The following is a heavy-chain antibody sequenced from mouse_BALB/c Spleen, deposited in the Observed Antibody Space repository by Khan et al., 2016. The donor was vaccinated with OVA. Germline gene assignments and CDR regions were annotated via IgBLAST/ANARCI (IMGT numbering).Heavy chain of an antibody. Sequence: VQLKQSGPELVKPGASVKISCKASGYSFTGYFMNWVMQSHGKSLEWIGRFNPHIGETFYNQKFKDKATLTVDKSSSTAHMELRSLASEDSAVYYCARIYGSDFGYWGQGTTLTVSS. J-gene: IGHJ2*01. CDR1: GYSFTGYF. D-gene: IGHD1-1*01. V-gene: IGHV1-20*02. CDR3: ARIYGSDFGY. CDR2: FNPHIGET.